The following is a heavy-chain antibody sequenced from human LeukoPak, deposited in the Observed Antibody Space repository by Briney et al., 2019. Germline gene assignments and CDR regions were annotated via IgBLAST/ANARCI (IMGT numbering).Heavy chain of an antibody. CDR3: AKLNGYAVRPYYFDY. CDR2: ISGSGSST. D-gene: IGHD2-2*01. J-gene: IGHJ4*02. CDR1: GFTFSSYA. Sequence: GGSLRLSCAASGFTFSSYAMSWVRQAPGKGLEWVSAISGSGSSTYYADSVKGRFTISRDNSKNTLYLQMNSLRAEDTAVYYCAKLNGYAVRPYYFDYWGQGTLVTVSS. V-gene: IGHV3-23*01.